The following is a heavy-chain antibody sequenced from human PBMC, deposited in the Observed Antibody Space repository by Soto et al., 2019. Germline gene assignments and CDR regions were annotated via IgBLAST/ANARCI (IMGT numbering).Heavy chain of an antibody. CDR3: AGHTTWSGEPF. CDR1: GGSISGSNW. J-gene: IGHJ4*02. Sequence: QVHLQESGPGLVRPSGTLSLTCAVSGGSISGSNWWSWVRQPPGKGLEWIGEVSQSGNTNYSPSLESRVTISIDKSKNQFSLQLTSVTAADTAVYYCAGHTTWSGEPFWGQGTLVTVSS. D-gene: IGHD2-2*01. CDR2: VSQSGNT. V-gene: IGHV4-4*02.